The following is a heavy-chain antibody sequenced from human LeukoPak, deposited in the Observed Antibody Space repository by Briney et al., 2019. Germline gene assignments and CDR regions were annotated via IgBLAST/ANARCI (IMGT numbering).Heavy chain of an antibody. CDR2: IYSRGSS. CDR1: GGSIGTYY. J-gene: IGHJ4*02. D-gene: IGHD1-20*01. V-gene: IGHV4-59*08. Sequence: PSETLSLTCTVSGGSIGTYYWTWIRQPPGKGLEWIGNIYSRGSSDYNPSLKSRVTISVDTSKNQFSLKLSSVTAADTAVYYCARLAYNWNLDYWGQGIPVTVSS. CDR3: ARLAYNWNLDY.